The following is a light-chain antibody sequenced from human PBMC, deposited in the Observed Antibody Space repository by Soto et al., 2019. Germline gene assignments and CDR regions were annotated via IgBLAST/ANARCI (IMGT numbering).Light chain of an antibody. CDR2: EVS. Sequence: QCVLTQPASVSGSPGQSITISCTGTSCGVGGYNYVSWYQQHPGKAPKLMIYEVSNRPSGVSNRFSGSKSGNTASLTISGLQAEDEADYYCSSYTSSSTSWVFGGGTKLTVL. CDR1: SCGVGGYNY. V-gene: IGLV2-14*01. J-gene: IGLJ3*02. CDR3: SSYTSSSTSWV.